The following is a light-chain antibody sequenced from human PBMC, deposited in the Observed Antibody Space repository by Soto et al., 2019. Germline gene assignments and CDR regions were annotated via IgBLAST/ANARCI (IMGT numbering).Light chain of an antibody. Sequence: DIQMTQSPSTLSASVGDRVTITCRASQYIHNYLAWYQQKPGEAPKLLIYEAASTESGVPSRFSGSGTGTEFTLTISSLQPDDFASYYCQQSNNYPWTFGQGTRVEIK. V-gene: IGKV1-5*03. CDR1: QYIHNY. J-gene: IGKJ1*01. CDR3: QQSNNYPWT. CDR2: EAA.